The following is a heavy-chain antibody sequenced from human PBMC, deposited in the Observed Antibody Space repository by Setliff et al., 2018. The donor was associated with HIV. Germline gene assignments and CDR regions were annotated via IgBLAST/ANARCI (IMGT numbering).Heavy chain of an antibody. Sequence: GASVKVSCKASGYTFTSYYMYWVRQAPGQGLEWMGGIIPIFGTANYAQKFQGRVTITADESTSTAYMELSSLGSEDTAVYYCARGSGGYCSGGSCYFGFGLALWGQGTTVTVSS. CDR2: IIPIFGTA. J-gene: IGHJ6*02. D-gene: IGHD2-15*01. CDR3: ARGSGGYCSGGSCYFGFGLAL. CDR1: GYTFTSYY. V-gene: IGHV1-69*13.